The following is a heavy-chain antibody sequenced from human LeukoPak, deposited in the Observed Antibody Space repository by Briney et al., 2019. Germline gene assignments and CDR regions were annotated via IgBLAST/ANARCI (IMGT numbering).Heavy chain of an antibody. CDR1: GVSISSGSNY. CDR2: IYSNGST. D-gene: IGHD3-10*01. V-gene: IGHV4-39*07. CDR3: ARSDGYGLVGI. Sequence: SETLSLTCSVSGVSISSGSNYWGWIRQPPGKTLEWIGSIYSNGSTHYNPSLKSRVIILIDTAKNHFSLNLSSVTAADTAVYYCARSDGYGLVGIWGQGTMVTVSS. J-gene: IGHJ3*02.